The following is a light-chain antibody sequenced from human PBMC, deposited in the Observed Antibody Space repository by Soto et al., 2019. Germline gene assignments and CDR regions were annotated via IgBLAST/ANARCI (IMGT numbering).Light chain of an antibody. Sequence: LSVGKEERVRWSFRPSQGVSSKLAWYQQTPGQAPRLLIYGSSNRPTGIPDRFIRSGSGTHFTLIFSLLVPDDFPVYYCFLYLLSGPFAQGTKVDIK. CDR1: QGVSSK. CDR2: GSS. J-gene: IGKJ1*01. V-gene: IGKV3D-11*03. CDR3: FLYLLSGP.